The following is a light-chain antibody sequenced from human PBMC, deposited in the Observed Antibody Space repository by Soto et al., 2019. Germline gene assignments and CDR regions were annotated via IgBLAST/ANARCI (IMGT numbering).Light chain of an antibody. CDR3: QQANSLPLT. V-gene: IGKV1-12*01. Sequence: DIQMTQSPSSVSASVLDRVTISCRASQGISNWLAWYQQKKGKAPKLXIYAASGLQSGVPSRFSGRGYGTDFNLTITSLQTEDFAAYYCQQANSLPLTFGGGTKVDIK. CDR1: QGISNW. CDR2: AAS. J-gene: IGKJ4*01.